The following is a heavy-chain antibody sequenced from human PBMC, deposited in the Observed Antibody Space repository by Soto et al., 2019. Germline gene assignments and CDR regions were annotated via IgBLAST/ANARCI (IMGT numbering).Heavy chain of an antibody. D-gene: IGHD2-15*01. V-gene: IGHV3-21*01. CDR3: ARDRLVAATSAPPYCYYGMDV. CDR2: ISSSSRYI. CDR1: GFTFSSYS. J-gene: IGHJ6*02. Sequence: GGSLRLSCATSGFTFSSYSMNWVRQAPGMGLEWVSSISSSSRYIYYADSVRGRFTISRENAKNSLYLQINSLRAEDTAVYYCARDRLVAATSAPPYCYYGMDVWGQGTTVTVSS.